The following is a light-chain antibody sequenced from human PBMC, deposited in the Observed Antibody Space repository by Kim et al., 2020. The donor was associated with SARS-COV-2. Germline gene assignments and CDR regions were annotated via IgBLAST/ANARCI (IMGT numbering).Light chain of an antibody. Sequence: QSITISCTGTSSDVGGYTYVSWYQQHPGKAPKLMIYDVSNRPSGVSNRFSGSKSVNTASLTISGLQAEDEADYYCTSYTSSSTNYVFGTGTKVTVL. CDR1: SSDVGGYTY. J-gene: IGLJ1*01. CDR2: DVS. CDR3: TSYTSSSTNYV. V-gene: IGLV2-14*03.